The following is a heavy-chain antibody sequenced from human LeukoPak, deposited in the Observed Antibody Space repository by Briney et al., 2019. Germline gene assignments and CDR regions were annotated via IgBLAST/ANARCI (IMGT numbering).Heavy chain of an antibody. V-gene: IGHV4-39*01. J-gene: IGHJ4*02. CDR1: GGSISSSSYY. Sequence: SETLSLTCTVPGGSISSSSYYWGWIRQPPGKGLEWIGSIYYSGSTYYNPSLKSRVTISVDTSKNQFSLKLNSVTAADTAVYYCARGDYGALFYWGQGTLVTVSS. D-gene: IGHD4-17*01. CDR3: ARGDYGALFY. CDR2: IYYSGST.